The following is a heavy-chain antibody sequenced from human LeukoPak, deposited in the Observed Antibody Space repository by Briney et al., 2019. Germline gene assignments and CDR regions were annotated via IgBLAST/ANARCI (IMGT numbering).Heavy chain of an antibody. Sequence: PSETLSLTCTVSVGPSSSGDYFWNWIRQPPGKGLEWIGYIYYSGSTYYNPSLKSRVSISVDKSKNQFSLKLRSVTAADTAVYYCARAGIDIQTAGTIHNWFDPWGQGTQVTVSS. V-gene: IGHV4-30-4*08. D-gene: IGHD1-7*01. CDR3: ARAGIDIQTAGTIHNWFDP. CDR2: IYYSGST. J-gene: IGHJ5*02. CDR1: VGPSSSGDYF.